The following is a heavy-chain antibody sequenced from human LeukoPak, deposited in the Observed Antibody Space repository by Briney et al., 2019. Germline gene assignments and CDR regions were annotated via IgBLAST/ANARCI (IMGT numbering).Heavy chain of an antibody. J-gene: IGHJ4*02. D-gene: IGHD6-19*01. CDR3: ARPSVAYSQWLVPGGLYFDY. Sequence: SETLSLTCTVSGGSISSSSYYWGWIRQPPGKGLEWIGSIYCSGSTYYNPSLKSRVTISVDTSKNQFSLKLSSVTAADTAVYYCARPSVAYSQWLVPGGLYFDYWGQGTLVTVSS. V-gene: IGHV4-39*01. CDR2: IYCSGST. CDR1: GGSISSSSYY.